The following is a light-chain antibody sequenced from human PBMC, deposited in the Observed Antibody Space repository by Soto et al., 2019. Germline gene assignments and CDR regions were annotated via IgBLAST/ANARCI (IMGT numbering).Light chain of an antibody. CDR1: SSDVGGYNY. J-gene: IGLJ1*01. CDR2: EVS. Sequence: SVLTQAASVSGSPGQSITISCTGTSSDVGGYNYVSWYQQHPGKAPKLMIYEVSNRPSGVSNRFSGSKSGNTASLTISGLQAEDEADYYCSSYTSSITFVFGTGTKIT. CDR3: SSYTSSITFV. V-gene: IGLV2-14*01.